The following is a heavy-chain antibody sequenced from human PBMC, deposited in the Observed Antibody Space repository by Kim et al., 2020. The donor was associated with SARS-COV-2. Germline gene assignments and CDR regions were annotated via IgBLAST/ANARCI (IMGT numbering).Heavy chain of an antibody. V-gene: IGHV4-39*02. CDR3: ARLRTPFSNSVYFDF. CDR1: GDSISSPNYY. CDR2: IYYSGST. D-gene: IGHD6-6*01. Sequence: SETLSLTCTVSGDSISSPNYYWGWIRQPPGKGLEWIGNIYYSGSTYSNPSLQSRLTMSVDTSKNHFSLDLSSVTAADTAVYYCARLRTPFSNSVYFDFWGQGTLVTVSS. J-gene: IGHJ4*02.